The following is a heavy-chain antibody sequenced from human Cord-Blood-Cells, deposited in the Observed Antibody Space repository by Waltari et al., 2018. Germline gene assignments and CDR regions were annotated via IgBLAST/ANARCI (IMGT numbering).Heavy chain of an antibody. CDR1: GCSIISYY. CDR2: IYYSGST. CDR3: ARGYVSSWYDYYYYMDV. V-gene: IGHV4-59*01. Sequence: QVQLQESGPGLVKPSETLSLTCTVSGCSIISYYWNWFRHPPGKGLEWIGYIYYSGSTNYTPSLKSRVTISVDTSKNQFSLKLSSVTAADTAVYYCARGYVSSWYDYYYYMDVWGKGTTVTVSS. D-gene: IGHD6-13*01. J-gene: IGHJ6*03.